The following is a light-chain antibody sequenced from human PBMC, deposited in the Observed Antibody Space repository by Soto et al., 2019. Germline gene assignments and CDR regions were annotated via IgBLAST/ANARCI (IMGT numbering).Light chain of an antibody. CDR3: QQSYTTPYT. CDR2: AAS. V-gene: IGKV1-39*01. CDR1: RAINSY. J-gene: IGKJ2*01. Sequence: QMTQSPPSLSASVGDKVTITCRASRAINSYLNWYHQESGKAPKLLISAASNLQSGVPSRFSGSGSGTEFTLTINGLQPEDFAIYYCQQSYTTPYTFGQGTQLEIK.